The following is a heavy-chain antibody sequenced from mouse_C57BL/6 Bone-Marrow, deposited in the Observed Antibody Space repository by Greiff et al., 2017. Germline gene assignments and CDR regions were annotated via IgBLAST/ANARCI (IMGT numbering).Heavy chain of an antibody. D-gene: IGHD1-1*01. CDR1: GYTFTSYW. CDR2: IHPNSGST. J-gene: IGHJ4*01. V-gene: IGHV1-64*01. Sequence: QVQLQQPGAELVKPGASVKLSCKASGYTFTSYWMHWVKQRPGQGLEWIGMIHPNSGSTNYNEKFKSKATLTVDKSSSTAYMQLSSLTSEDSAVYFCARDYYGRGTYAMDYWGQGTSVTVSS. CDR3: ARDYYGRGTYAMDY.